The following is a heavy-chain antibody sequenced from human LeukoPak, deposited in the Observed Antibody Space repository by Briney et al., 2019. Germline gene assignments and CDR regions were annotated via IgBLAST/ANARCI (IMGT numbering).Heavy chain of an antibody. CDR3: ARELDCSGGSCSVDY. CDR1: GGSISSTNYY. J-gene: IGHJ4*02. V-gene: IGHV4-39*07. D-gene: IGHD2-15*01. Sequence: SETLSLTCTVSGGSISSTNYYWGWIRQPPGKGLEWIGSIYYSGSTYYNPSLKSRVTISVDTSKNQFSLKLSSVTAADTAVYYCARELDCSGGSCSVDYWGQGTLVTVSS. CDR2: IYYSGST.